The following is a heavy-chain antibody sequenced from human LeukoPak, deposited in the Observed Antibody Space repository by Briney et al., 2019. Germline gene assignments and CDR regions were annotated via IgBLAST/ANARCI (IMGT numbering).Heavy chain of an antibody. D-gene: IGHD3-3*01. J-gene: IGHJ4*02. CDR3: ARDTSGYKGPHFDY. CDR2: IYYSGST. CDR1: GGSISSGDYY. V-gene: IGHV4-30-4*01. Sequence: SQTLSLTCTVSGGSISSGDYYWSWIRQPPGKGLEWIGYIYYSGSTYYNPSLKSRVTISVDTSKNQFPLKLSSVTAADTAVYYCARDTSGYKGPHFDYWGQGTLVTVSS.